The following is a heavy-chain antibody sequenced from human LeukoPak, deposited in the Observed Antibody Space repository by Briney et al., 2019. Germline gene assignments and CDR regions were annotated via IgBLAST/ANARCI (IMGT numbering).Heavy chain of an antibody. D-gene: IGHD7-27*01. CDR2: IRSDGSDK. V-gene: IGHV3-30*02. J-gene: IGHJ4*02. Sequence: GGSLRLSCAASGFIFSSHGMNWVRRTPGKGLEWVAFIRSDGSDKYYADSVKGRFTISRDTSKNKLYLQMNGLRAEDTAPYYCVKDEDWGFGSWGQGTPVTVSS. CDR3: VKDEDWGFGS. CDR1: GFIFSSHG.